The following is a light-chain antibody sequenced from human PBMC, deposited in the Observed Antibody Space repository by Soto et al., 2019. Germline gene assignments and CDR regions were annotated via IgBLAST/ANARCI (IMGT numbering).Light chain of an antibody. CDR2: GAS. CDR1: QSVSSSY. CDR3: QQYAEGTPIT. Sequence: EIVLTQSPGTLSLSPGERATLSCRASQSVSSSYLAWYQQKPGQAPRLLIYGASSRATGIPDRFSGSGSGTDFTLTISRLEPEDFALYYCQQYAEGTPITFGQGTRLEIK. V-gene: IGKV3-20*01. J-gene: IGKJ5*01.